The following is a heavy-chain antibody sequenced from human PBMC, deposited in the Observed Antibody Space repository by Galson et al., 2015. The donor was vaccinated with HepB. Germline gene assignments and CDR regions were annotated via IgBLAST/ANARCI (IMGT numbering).Heavy chain of an antibody. J-gene: IGHJ4*02. Sequence: SLRLSCAASGFTFSDYAMHWVRQAPGKGLEWVAVIPFDGSNKYYADSVRGRFTISRDNSKNTLYLQMNTLRAEDTAVYYCASPAGGSCANGVCYGPPDYWGQVTLVTVSS. V-gene: IGHV3-30-3*01. CDR3: ASPAGGSCANGVCYGPPDY. CDR1: GFTFSDYA. CDR2: IPFDGSNK. D-gene: IGHD2-8*01.